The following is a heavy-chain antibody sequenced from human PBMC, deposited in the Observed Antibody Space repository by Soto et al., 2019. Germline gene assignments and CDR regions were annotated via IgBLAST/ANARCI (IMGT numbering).Heavy chain of an antibody. CDR2: IYWNDDE. Sequence: QITLKESGPTLVKPTQTLTLTCTFSGFSLSTSGVGVGWIRQPPGKALEWLALIYWNDDERYSPSLKSRLTITKDTYKTQVVLTMTNMDRVDTATYYCAHRPGHRAWSDPWGQGTLITVSS. CDR1: GFSLSTSGVG. CDR3: AHRPGHRAWSDP. V-gene: IGHV2-5*01. J-gene: IGHJ5*02. D-gene: IGHD3-16*02.